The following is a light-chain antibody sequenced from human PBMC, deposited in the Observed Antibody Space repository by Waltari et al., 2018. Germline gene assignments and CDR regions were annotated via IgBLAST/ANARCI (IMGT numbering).Light chain of an antibody. Sequence: QSALTHPVSVSGSLGQSITLPCTGSSSDIGAYDSVSWYQQHPGRAPTLMIFHVTERPSGISNRFSGSKSGNTASLTISGLQTEDEADYYCSSYTTSGTLVFGGGTKLTIL. CDR1: SSDIGAYDS. V-gene: IGLV2-14*03. CDR2: HVT. CDR3: SSYTTSGTLV. J-gene: IGLJ2*01.